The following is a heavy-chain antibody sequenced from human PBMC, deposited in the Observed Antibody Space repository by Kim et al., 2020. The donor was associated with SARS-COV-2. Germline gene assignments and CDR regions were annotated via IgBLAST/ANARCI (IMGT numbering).Heavy chain of an antibody. CDR2: ISGSGGST. V-gene: IGHV3-23*01. CDR1: GFTFSSYA. Sequence: GGSLRLSCAASGFTFSSYAMSWVRQAPGKGLEWVSAISGSGGSTYYADSVKGRFTISRDNSKNTRYLQMNSMRAEDTAVYYCAKDGYSYGYGPYYFDYWGQGTLVTVSS. D-gene: IGHD5-18*01. J-gene: IGHJ4*02. CDR3: AKDGYSYGYGPYYFDY.